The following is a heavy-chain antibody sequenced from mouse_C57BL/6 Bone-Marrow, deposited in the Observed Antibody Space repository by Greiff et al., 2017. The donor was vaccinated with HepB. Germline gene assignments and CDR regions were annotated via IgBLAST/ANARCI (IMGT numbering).Heavy chain of an antibody. CDR1: GYTFTSYW. CDR3: ARGRLGRYYAMDY. J-gene: IGHJ4*01. Sequence: QVQLQHSGAELVKPGASVKLSCKASGYTFTSYWMHWVKQRPGQGLEWIGMIHPNSGSTNYNEKFKSKATLTVDKSSSTAYMQLSSLTSEDSAVYYCARGRLGRYYAMDYWGQGTSVTVSS. CDR2: IHPNSGST. D-gene: IGHD4-1*01. V-gene: IGHV1-64*01.